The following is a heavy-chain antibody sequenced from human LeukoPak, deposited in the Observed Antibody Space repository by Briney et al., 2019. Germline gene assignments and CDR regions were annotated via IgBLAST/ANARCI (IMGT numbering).Heavy chain of an antibody. D-gene: IGHD4-17*01. CDR1: GGSFSGYY. Sequence: SETLSLTCAVYGGSFSGYYWSWIRQPPGKGLEWIGEINHSGSTNYNPSLKSRVTRSVDTSKNQFSLKLSSVTAADTAVYYCARGVYGDYVAYGMDVWGQGTTVTVSS. CDR2: INHSGST. CDR3: ARGVYGDYVAYGMDV. V-gene: IGHV4-34*01. J-gene: IGHJ6*02.